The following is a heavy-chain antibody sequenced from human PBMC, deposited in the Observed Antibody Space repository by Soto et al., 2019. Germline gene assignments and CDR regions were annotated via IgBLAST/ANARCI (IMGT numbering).Heavy chain of an antibody. CDR1: GFTFSDYY. CDR2: ISSSGSTI. Sequence: QVQLVESGGGLVKPGVSLRLSCAASGFTFSDYYMSGLRQAPVKGLEWVSYISSSGSTIYYADSVKGRFTISRDNAKNSLCLQMNSLSAEATDVYYCARDDARVGMDVWGQGTTVTVSS. CDR3: ARDDARVGMDV. J-gene: IGHJ6*02. V-gene: IGHV3-11*01.